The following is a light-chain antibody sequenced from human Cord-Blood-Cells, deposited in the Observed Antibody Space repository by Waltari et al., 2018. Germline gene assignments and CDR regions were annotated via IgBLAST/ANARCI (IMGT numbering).Light chain of an antibody. J-gene: IGLJ1*01. CDR1: SSDVGGYNY. CDR3: SSYTSSSTLV. CDR2: DVS. V-gene: IGLV2-14*01. Sequence: QSALTQPASVSGSPGQSITISCTGPSSDVGGYNYVSWYQQHPGKAPNLMIYDVSNRPSGVSNRFSGSKSGNTASLTISGLQADDEADYYCSSYTSSSTLVFGTGTKVTVL.